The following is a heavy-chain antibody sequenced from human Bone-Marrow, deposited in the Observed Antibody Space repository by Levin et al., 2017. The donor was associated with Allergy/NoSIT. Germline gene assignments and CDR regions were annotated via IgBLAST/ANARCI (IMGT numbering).Heavy chain of an antibody. D-gene: IGHD6-13*01. CDR2: ITSTSKYI. CDR3: ARAAGAAGRGGFDV. J-gene: IGHJ6*02. Sequence: GGSLRLSCATSDFPFSTYGMAWVRQAPGKGLEWVASITSTSKYIHYADSVKDRFTISRDNANNSLSLQMNRLRGEDMAVYYCARAAGAAGRGGFDVWGQGTTVTVSS. V-gene: IGHV3-21*01. CDR1: DFPFSTYG.